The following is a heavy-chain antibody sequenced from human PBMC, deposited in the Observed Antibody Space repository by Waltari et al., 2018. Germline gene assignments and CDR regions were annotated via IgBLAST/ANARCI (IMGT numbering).Heavy chain of an antibody. D-gene: IGHD3-22*01. CDR1: GFTFSNYW. V-gene: IGHV3-74*01. J-gene: IGHJ5*02. Sequence: EVQLVESGGGLVQPGGSLRLSCEVSGFTFSNYWMHWVRKVPEEGLVRISRITHDGSGTISPACVQGRLTNSRDNGKNTLSLPMSSPRGEDMAVYFCGRGYNDRTLDHWGQGPLGTVSS. CDR3: GRGYNDRTLDH. CDR2: ITHDGSGT.